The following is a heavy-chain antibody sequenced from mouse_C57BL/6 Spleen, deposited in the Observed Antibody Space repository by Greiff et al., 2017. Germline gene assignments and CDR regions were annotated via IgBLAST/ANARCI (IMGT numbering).Heavy chain of an antibody. V-gene: IGHV1-52*01. CDR3: ARTVVAHFDY. D-gene: IGHD1-1*01. CDR1: GYTFTSYW. CDR2: IDPSDSET. J-gene: IGHJ2*01. Sequence: QVQLKQPGAELVRPGSSVKLSCKASGYTFTSYWMHWVKQRPIQGLEWIGNIDPSDSETHYNQKFKDKATLTVDKSSSTAYMQLSSLTSEDSAVYYCARTVVAHFDYWGQGTTLTVSS.